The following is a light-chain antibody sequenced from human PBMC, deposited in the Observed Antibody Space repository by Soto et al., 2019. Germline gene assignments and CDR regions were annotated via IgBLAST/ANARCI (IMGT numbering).Light chain of an antibody. J-gene: IGLJ3*02. CDR3: CSYAGTYTWV. V-gene: IGLV1-40*01. CDR1: SSNIGAGYD. CDR2: GNI. Sequence: QSVLTQPPSVSGAPGQRVTVSCTGSSSNIGAGYDVHWYQQLPGTAPRLLIYGNINRPSGVPDRFSGSKSGTSASLAITGLQAEDEGDYYCCSYAGTYTWVFGGGTKLTVL.